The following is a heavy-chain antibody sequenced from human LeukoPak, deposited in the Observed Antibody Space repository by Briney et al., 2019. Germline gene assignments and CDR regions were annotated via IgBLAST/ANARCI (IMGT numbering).Heavy chain of an antibody. J-gene: IGHJ4*02. CDR2: ISGSGYST. V-gene: IGHV3-23*01. CDR1: GFTFSGYA. D-gene: IGHD1-26*01. CDR3: AKGGQQLLRGANYYFDF. Sequence: GGSLRLSCAASGFTFSGYAMSWVRQAPEKGLEWVSGISGSGYSTYYADSVNGRFTISRDNSKNTLFLQMNSLRAEDTAVYYGAKGGQQLLRGANYYFDFWGQGTLVTVSS.